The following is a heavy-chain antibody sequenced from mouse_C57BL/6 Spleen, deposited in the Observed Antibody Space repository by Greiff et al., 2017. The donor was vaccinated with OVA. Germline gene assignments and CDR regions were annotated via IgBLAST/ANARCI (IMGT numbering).Heavy chain of an antibody. D-gene: IGHD1-1*01. Sequence: VMLVESGAELMKPGASVKLSCKATGYTFTGYWIEWVKQRPGHGLEWIGEILPGSGSTNYTEKFKGKATFTADTSSNTAYMQLSSLTTEDSAIYYCAGPSATVPYYFDYWGQGTTLTVSS. CDR3: AGPSATVPYYFDY. CDR1: GYTFTGYW. J-gene: IGHJ2*01. CDR2: ILPGSGST. V-gene: IGHV1-9*01.